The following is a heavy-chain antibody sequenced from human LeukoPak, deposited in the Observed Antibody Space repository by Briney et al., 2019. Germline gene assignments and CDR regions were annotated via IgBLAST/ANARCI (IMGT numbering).Heavy chain of an antibody. CDR2: IGGSGDTT. CDR1: GFTFTSYG. Sequence: GGSLRLSCAASGFTFTSYGMRWVRQAPGKGLEWVSSIGGSGDTTYYADSVKGRFTISRDNSKNMLYLQMNSLRAEATAVYYCAKVLPVAGNVCAFDIWGQGTVVTVSS. J-gene: IGHJ3*02. CDR3: AKVLPVAGNVCAFDI. D-gene: IGHD6-19*01. V-gene: IGHV3-23*01.